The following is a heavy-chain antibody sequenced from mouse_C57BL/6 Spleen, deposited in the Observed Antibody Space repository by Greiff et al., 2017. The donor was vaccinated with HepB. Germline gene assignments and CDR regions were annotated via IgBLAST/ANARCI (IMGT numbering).Heavy chain of an antibody. CDR1: GFTFSDYG. CDR3: ARKYYYGSSNWYFDV. D-gene: IGHD1-1*01. CDR2: ISSGSSTI. J-gene: IGHJ1*03. V-gene: IGHV5-17*01. Sequence: EVQLVESGGGLVKPGGSLKLSCAASGFTFSDYGMHWVRQAPEKGLEWVAYISSGSSTIYYADTVKGRFTISRDNAKNTLFLQMTSLRSEDTAMYYCARKYYYGSSNWYFDVWGTGTTVTVSS.